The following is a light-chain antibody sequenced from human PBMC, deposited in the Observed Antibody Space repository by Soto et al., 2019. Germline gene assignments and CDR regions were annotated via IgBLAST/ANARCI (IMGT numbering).Light chain of an antibody. CDR2: KAS. CDR1: QSISSW. V-gene: IGKV1-5*03. CDR3: QQYSDNGT. J-gene: IGKJ1*01. Sequence: DIQMPQSPSTLSASVGDRVTITCRASQSISSWLAWYQQKPGTAPKLLIYKASTLQSGVPSRFSSSGSGTEFTLTISSLQPDDFETYYCQQYSDNGTFGQGTKVEIK.